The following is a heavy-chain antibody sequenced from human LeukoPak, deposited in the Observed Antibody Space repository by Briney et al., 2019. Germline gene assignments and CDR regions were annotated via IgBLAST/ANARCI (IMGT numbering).Heavy chain of an antibody. CDR3: ARGVGYCSGGSCYYTTVYNWFDP. D-gene: IGHD2-15*01. Sequence: ASVKVSCKASGYTFTSYDINWVRQATGQGLEWMGWMNPNSGNTGYAQKFQGRVTMTRNTSISTAYMELRSLRSEDTAVYYCARGVGYCSGGSCYYTTVYNWFDPWGQGTLVTVSS. CDR2: MNPNSGNT. J-gene: IGHJ5*02. V-gene: IGHV1-8*01. CDR1: GYTFTSYD.